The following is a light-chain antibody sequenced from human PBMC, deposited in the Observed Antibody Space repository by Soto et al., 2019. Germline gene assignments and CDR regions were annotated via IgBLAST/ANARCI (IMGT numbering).Light chain of an antibody. CDR1: QSVSSN. V-gene: IGKV3-15*01. Sequence: IMMEKSAAALSVTTREGAALSCRASQSVSSNLAWYQQKPGQAPRLLIYGASTRATGIPARFSGSGSGTEFTLTISSLQSEDFAVYYCQQYNNWPPWAFG. CDR2: GAS. CDR3: QQYNNWPPWA. J-gene: IGKJ2*01.